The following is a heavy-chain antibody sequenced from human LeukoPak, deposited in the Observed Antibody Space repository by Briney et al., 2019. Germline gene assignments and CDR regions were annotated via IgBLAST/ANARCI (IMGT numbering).Heavy chain of an antibody. Sequence: ASVKVSCKVSGYTLTELSMHWVRQAPGKGLEWMGGFDPEDGETIYAQKFQGRVTMTEDTSTDTAYMELSSLRSEDTAVYYCATERLYPHYEGYCSGGSCYWYWFDPWGQGTLVTVSS. V-gene: IGHV1-24*01. CDR3: ATERLYPHYEGYCSGGSCYWYWFDP. J-gene: IGHJ5*02. CDR2: FDPEDGET. CDR1: GYTLTELS. D-gene: IGHD2-15*01.